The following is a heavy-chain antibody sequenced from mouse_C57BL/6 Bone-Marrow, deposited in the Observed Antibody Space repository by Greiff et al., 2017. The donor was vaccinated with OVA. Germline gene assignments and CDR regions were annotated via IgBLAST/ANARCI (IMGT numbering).Heavy chain of an antibody. CDR1: GYAFSSSW. V-gene: IGHV1-82*01. CDR3: ARYRLFYYFDY. CDR2: FYPGDGDT. J-gene: IGHJ2*01. D-gene: IGHD1-3*01. Sequence: LVESGPELVKPGASVKISCKASGYAFSSSWMNWVKQRPGKGLEWIGRFYPGDGDTNYNGKFQGKATLTADKSSSTAYMQLSRLTSEDSAVYFCARYRLFYYFDYWGQGTTLTVSS.